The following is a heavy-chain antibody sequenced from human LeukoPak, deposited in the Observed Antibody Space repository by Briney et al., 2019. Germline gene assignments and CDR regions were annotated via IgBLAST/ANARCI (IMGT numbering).Heavy chain of an antibody. Sequence: VASVKVSCKASGGTFSGYAISWVRQAPGQRLEWMGGIIPIFGTANYAQKFQGRVTITTDESTSTAYMELSSLRSEDTAVYYCASVNDSSGYYYGYWGQGTLVTVSS. CDR3: ASVNDSSGYYYGY. CDR1: GGTFSGYA. V-gene: IGHV1-69*05. D-gene: IGHD3-22*01. CDR2: IIPIFGTA. J-gene: IGHJ4*02.